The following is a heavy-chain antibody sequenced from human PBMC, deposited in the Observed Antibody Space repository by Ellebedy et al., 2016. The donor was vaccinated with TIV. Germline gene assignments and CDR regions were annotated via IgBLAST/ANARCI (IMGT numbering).Heavy chain of an antibody. D-gene: IGHD1-26*01. J-gene: IGHJ5*02. CDR2: ISSSSTI. CDR1: GFTFSSYS. Sequence: GGSLRLXXAASGFTFSSYSMNWVRQAPGKGLEWVSYISSSSTIYYADSVKGRFTISRDNAKNSLYLQMNSLRDEDTAVYYCARDGDSGSMLSWFDPWGQGTLVTVSS. CDR3: ARDGDSGSMLSWFDP. V-gene: IGHV3-48*02.